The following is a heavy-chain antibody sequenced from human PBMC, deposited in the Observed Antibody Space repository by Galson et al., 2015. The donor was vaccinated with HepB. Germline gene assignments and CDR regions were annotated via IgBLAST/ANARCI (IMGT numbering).Heavy chain of an antibody. D-gene: IGHD3-16*02. Sequence: SVKVSCKASGYTFTSYDINWVRQAAGQGLEWMGWMNPNSGNTGYAQKFQGRVTMTRNTSISTAYMELSSLRSEDTAVYYCARMYYDYVWGSYRFFGYDYWGQGTLVTVSS. V-gene: IGHV1-8*01. CDR2: MNPNSGNT. CDR3: ARMYYDYVWGSYRFFGYDY. J-gene: IGHJ4*02. CDR1: GYTFTSYD.